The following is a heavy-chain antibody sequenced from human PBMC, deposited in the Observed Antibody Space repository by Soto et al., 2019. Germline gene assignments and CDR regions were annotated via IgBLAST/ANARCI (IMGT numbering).Heavy chain of an antibody. J-gene: IGHJ4*02. D-gene: IGHD2-8*01. Sequence: PGGSLRLSCVGSGFTFSDFGMHWVRQAPGKGLEWVTLTSHDGSRKYYLESVTGRFTISRDNSKNTLYLQMNNLRPEDTGLYYCARDPFPKSRCYPGYWGQGTLVTVSS. CDR1: GFTFSDFG. CDR2: TSHDGSRK. V-gene: IGHV3-30*03. CDR3: ARDPFPKSRCYPGY.